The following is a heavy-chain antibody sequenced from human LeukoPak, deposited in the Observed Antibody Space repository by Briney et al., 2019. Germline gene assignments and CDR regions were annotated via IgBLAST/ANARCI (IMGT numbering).Heavy chain of an antibody. D-gene: IGHD3-22*01. CDR3: AKDGRYYYDSSGYGQYYFDY. J-gene: IGHJ4*02. Sequence: GGSLRLSCAASGFTFSSYAMSWVRQAPGKGPEWVSAISGSGGSTYYADSVKGRFTISRDNSKNTLYLQMNSLRAEDTAVYYCAKDGRYYYDSSGYGQYYFDYWGQGTLVTVSS. CDR2: ISGSGGST. V-gene: IGHV3-23*01. CDR1: GFTFSSYA.